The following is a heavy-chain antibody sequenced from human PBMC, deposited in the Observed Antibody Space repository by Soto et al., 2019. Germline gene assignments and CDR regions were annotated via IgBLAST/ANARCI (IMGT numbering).Heavy chain of an antibody. V-gene: IGHV4-34*01. D-gene: IGHD1-26*01. J-gene: IGHJ6*02. CDR1: GGSFSGYY. CDR2: INHSGST. Sequence: SSETLSLTCAVYGGSFSGYYWSWIRQPPGKGLEWIGEINHSGSTNYNPSLKSRVTISVDTSKNQFSLKLSSVTAADTAVYYCARSIVKHYYYYYGMDVWGQGTTVTVYS. CDR3: ARSIVKHYYYYYGMDV.